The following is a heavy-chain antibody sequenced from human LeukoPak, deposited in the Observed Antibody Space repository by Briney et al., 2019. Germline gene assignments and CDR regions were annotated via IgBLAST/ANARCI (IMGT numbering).Heavy chain of an antibody. V-gene: IGHV1-69*05. CDR1: GGTFSSYA. CDR3: ARDDSGSYYRAFDI. CDR2: IIPIFGTA. J-gene: IGHJ3*02. Sequence: ASVKVSCEASGGTFSSYAISWVRQAPGQGLEWMGGIIPIFGTANYAQKFQGRVTITTDESTSTAYMELSSLRSEDTAVYYCARDDSGSYYRAFDIWGQGTMVTVSS. D-gene: IGHD1-26*01.